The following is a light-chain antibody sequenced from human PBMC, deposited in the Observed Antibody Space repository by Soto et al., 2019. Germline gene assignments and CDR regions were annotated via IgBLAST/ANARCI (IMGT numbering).Light chain of an antibody. CDR1: NSDVGSYNL. CDR2: KGS. Sequence: QSVLTQPASVSGAAGQAITISCTGTNSDVGSYNLVSWYQQHPGKAPKLVIYKGSERPSGVSNRFSGSKSGNTASLTISGLQAEDEADYYCCSYAGSITFYVFGTGTKVTVL. J-gene: IGLJ1*01. CDR3: CSYAGSITFYV. V-gene: IGLV2-23*01.